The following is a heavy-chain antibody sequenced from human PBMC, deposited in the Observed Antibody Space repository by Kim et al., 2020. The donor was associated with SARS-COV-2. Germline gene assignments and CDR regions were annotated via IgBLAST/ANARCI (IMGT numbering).Heavy chain of an antibody. V-gene: IGHV6-1*01. D-gene: IGHD6-25*01. CDR3: AREWVGAAAGYGMDV. J-gene: IGHJ6*02. Sequence: GSVKSRITINPDTSKNHFSLQLNSVTPEDTAVYYCAREWVGAAAGYGMDVWGQGTTVTVSS.